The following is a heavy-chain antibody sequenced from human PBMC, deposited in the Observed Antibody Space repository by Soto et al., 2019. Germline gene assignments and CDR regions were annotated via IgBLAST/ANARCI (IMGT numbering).Heavy chain of an antibody. Sequence: QVQLVQSGAEVKKPGASVKVSCKASGYTFTSYGISWVRQAPGQGLEWMGWISAYNGNTNYAQKLQGRVTMTTYTSTSTAYMELRSLRSDDTAVYYCARMTTVTNDLVGAFDYWGQGTLVTVSS. CDR1: GYTFTSYG. CDR3: ARMTTVTNDLVGAFDY. J-gene: IGHJ4*02. V-gene: IGHV1-18*04. D-gene: IGHD4-17*01. CDR2: ISAYNGNT.